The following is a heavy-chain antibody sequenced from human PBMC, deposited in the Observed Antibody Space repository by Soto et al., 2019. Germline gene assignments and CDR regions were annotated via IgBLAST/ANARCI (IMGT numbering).Heavy chain of an antibody. V-gene: IGHV1-2*04. CDR3: ALTQTRGYSYDFDY. J-gene: IGHJ4*02. CDR1: GYTFTGYY. CDR2: INPNSGGT. Sequence: QVQLVQSGAEVKKPGASVKVSCKASGYTFTGYYMHWVRQAPGQGLEWMGWINPNSGGTNYAQKFQGWVTMTRDTSISTAHMELSRLRSDDTAVYYCALTQTRGYSYDFDYWGQGTLVTVSS. D-gene: IGHD5-18*01.